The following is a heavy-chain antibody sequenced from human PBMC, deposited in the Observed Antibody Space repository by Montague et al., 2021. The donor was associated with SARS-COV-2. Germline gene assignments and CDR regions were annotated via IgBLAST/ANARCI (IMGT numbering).Heavy chain of an antibody. V-gene: IGHV6-1*01. D-gene: IGHD1-14*01. Sequence: YNDYAVSVRSRITISPDTSKNQFSLQLNSVTPENTAVYYCTQDRGPGRTTWHYFDYWGQGTLVTVSS. J-gene: IGHJ4*02. CDR3: TQDRGPGRTTWHYFDY. CDR2: YN.